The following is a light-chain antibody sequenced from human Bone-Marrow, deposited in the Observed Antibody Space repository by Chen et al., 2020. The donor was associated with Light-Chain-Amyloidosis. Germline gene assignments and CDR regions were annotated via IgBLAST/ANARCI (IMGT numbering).Light chain of an antibody. J-gene: IGKJ1*01. CDR1: HSVSSN. CDR2: GAF. V-gene: IGKV3-15*01. Sequence: EIVMTQSPATMSLSPGERATLSCRASHSVSSNLACYQQKPGQAPRLFIYGAFTRATGIPAMFSGGGSGTEFTLTISSLQSKDFAVYYCQQYNDWPRTFGQGIRVEI. CDR3: QQYNDWPRT.